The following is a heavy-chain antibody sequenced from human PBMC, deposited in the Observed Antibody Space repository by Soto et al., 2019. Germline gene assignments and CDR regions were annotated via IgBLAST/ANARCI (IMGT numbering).Heavy chain of an antibody. D-gene: IGHD3-22*01. J-gene: IGHJ4*02. CDR3: ARPTYYDSSGYPVHFEY. CDR2: INASGGST. V-gene: IGHV1-46*01. CDR1: GDTFTSYY. Sequence: GXSVEVCYKASGDTFTSYYMRFLLQAPQQVLEWMGIINASGGSTSYAQKFQGRVTMTRDTSTSTVYMELSRLRSEETAVYYCARPTYYDSSGYPVHFEYWGQGTLVPVSS.